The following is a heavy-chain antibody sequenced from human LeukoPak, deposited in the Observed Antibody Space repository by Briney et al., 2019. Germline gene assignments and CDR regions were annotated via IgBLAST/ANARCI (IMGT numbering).Heavy chain of an antibody. D-gene: IGHD2-21*01. CDR3: ARVVFPSRVSDY. V-gene: IGHV3-7*01. Sequence: GGSLRLSCAASGFTFSSYWMSGVRQAPGKGLEWVANIKQDGSEKYYVDSVKGRFTISKDNAKNSLYLQMNSLRVEDTAVYYCARVVFPSRVSDYWGQGTLVTVSS. J-gene: IGHJ4*02. CDR2: IKQDGSEK. CDR1: GFTFSSYW.